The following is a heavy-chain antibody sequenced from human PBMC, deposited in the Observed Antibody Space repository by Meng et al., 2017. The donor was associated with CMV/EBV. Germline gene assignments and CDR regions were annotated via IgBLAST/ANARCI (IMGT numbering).Heavy chain of an antibody. CDR1: GFTFSNYA. CDR2: VSYGGSET. D-gene: IGHD2-8*01. J-gene: IGHJ5*01. Sequence: GESLKISCAASGFTFSNYAMHWVRQAPGKGLEWVAVVSYGGSETDYKDSVKGRVTISRDNSKSTLYLQMDSLTVDVTAMYYCVRGGKYCSTVNCPRWFDSWGQGTLVTVSS. V-gene: IGHV3-30*04. CDR3: VRGGKYCSTVNCPRWFDS.